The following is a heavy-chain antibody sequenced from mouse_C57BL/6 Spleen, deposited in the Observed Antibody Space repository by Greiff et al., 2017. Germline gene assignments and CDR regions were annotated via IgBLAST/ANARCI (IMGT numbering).Heavy chain of an antibody. CDR2: ISYDGSN. J-gene: IGHJ1*03. CDR1: GYSITSGYY. V-gene: IGHV3-6*01. D-gene: IGHD5-1*01. CDR3: ARTPNYWYFDV. Sequence: EVKLQESGPGLVKPSQSLSLTCSVTGYSITSGYYWNWIRQFPGNKLEWMGYISYDGSNNYNPSLKNRISITRDTSKNQFFLKLNSVTTEDTATYYCARTPNYWYFDVWGTGTTVTVSS.